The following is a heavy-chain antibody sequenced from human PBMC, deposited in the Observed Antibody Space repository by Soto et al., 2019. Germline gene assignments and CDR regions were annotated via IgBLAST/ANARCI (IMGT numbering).Heavy chain of an antibody. Sequence: LRLSCAASGFTFSSYWMSWVRQAPGKGLEWVANIKQDGSEKYYVDFVKGRFTISRDNAKNSLYLQMNSLGAEDTAVYYCARDPNLSIAVAGPYYYYYGMDVWGQGTTVTVSS. CDR3: ARDPNLSIAVAGPYYYYYGMDV. CDR1: GFTFSSYW. CDR2: IKQDGSEK. V-gene: IGHV3-7*01. J-gene: IGHJ6*02. D-gene: IGHD6-19*01.